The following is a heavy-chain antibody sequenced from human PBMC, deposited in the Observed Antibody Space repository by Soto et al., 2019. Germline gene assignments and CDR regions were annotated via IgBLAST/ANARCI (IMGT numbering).Heavy chain of an antibody. CDR2: INHSGST. CDR1: GGSFSGYY. D-gene: IGHD3-10*01. V-gene: IGHV4-34*01. CDR3: ARSVLLWFGESSYYYYGMDV. Sequence: SETLSLTCAVYGGSFSGYYWSWIRQPPGKGLEWIGEINHSGSTNYNPSLKSRVTISVDTSKNQFSLKLSSVTAADTAVYYCARSVLLWFGESSYYYYGMDVWGQGTTVT. J-gene: IGHJ6*02.